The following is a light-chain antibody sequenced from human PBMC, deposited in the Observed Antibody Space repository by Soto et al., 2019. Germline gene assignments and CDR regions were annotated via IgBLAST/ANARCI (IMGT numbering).Light chain of an antibody. V-gene: IGLV1-44*01. CDR2: SNN. J-gene: IGLJ2*01. Sequence: QAVVTQPPSASGTPGQRVTISCSGSSSNIGSNTVNWYQQLPGTAPKLLIYSNNQRPSEVPDRFSGSKSGTSASLAISGLQSEDEADYYCAAWDDSLNGLFGGGTQLTVL. CDR3: AAWDDSLNGL. CDR1: SSNIGSNT.